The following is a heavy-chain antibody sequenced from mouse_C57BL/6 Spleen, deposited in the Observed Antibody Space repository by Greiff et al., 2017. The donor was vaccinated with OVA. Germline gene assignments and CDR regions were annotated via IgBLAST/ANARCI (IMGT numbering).Heavy chain of an antibody. CDR3: TVYYYGSSPYWYFDV. CDR2: IDPETGGT. Sequence: QVQLQQSGAELVRPGASVTLSCKASGYTFTDYEMHWVKQTPVHGLEWIGAIDPETGGTAYNQKFKGKAILTADNTSSTAYMELRSLTSEDSAVYYCTVYYYGSSPYWYFDVWGTGTTVTVSS. D-gene: IGHD1-1*01. V-gene: IGHV1-15*01. CDR1: GYTFTDYE. J-gene: IGHJ1*03.